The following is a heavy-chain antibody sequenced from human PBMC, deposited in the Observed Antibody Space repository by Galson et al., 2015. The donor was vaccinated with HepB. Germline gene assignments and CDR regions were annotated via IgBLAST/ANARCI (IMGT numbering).Heavy chain of an antibody. CDR1: GGTFSSYA. D-gene: IGHD2-15*01. CDR3: ATTPGYCSGGSCPNYFVY. Sequence: SVKVSCKASGGTFSSYAISWVRQAPGQGLEWMGGIIPIFGTANYAQKFQGRVTITADESTSTAYMELSSLRSEDTAVYYCATTPGYCSGGSCPNYFVYWGQGTLVTVSS. V-gene: IGHV1-69*13. CDR2: IIPIFGTA. J-gene: IGHJ4*02.